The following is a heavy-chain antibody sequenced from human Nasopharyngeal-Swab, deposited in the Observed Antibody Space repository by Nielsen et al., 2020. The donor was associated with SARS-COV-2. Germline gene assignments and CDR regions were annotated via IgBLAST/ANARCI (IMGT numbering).Heavy chain of an antibody. D-gene: IGHD3-22*01. Sequence: RQAPGKGLEWIGSIYYSGSTYYNPSLKSRVTISVDTSKNQFSLKLSSVTAADTAVYYCALDYYDSSGYSRPNDYWGQGTLVTVFS. CDR3: ALDYYDSSGYSRPNDY. J-gene: IGHJ4*02. V-gene: IGHV4-39*07. CDR2: IYYSGST.